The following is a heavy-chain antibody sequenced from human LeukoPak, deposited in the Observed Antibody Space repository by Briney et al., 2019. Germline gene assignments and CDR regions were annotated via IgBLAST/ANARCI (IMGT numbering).Heavy chain of an antibody. D-gene: IGHD6-25*01. V-gene: IGHV4-61*09. CDR3: ARDGGYRRGYFDY. Sequence: NPSETLSLTCTVSGVSISSGSYYWRWIRQPAGKGLEWIGHLYTSGSTYYNPSLNSRITISVDTSKNQFSLRLSSVTAADTAVYYCARDGGYRRGYFDYWGQGTLVTVSP. CDR1: GVSISSGSYY. CDR2: LYTSGST. J-gene: IGHJ4*02.